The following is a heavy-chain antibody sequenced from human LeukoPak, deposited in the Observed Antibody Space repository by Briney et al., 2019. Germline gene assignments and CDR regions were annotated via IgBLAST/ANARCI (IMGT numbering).Heavy chain of an antibody. CDR2: ISSSSSYT. V-gene: IGHV3-21*05. CDR3: ARATGGSCYDY. Sequence: GGSLRLSCAASTFTFSTYSMNWVRQAPGKGLEWVSYISSSSSYTNYADSVKGRFTISRDNAKNSLYLQMNSLRAEDTAVYYCARATGGSCYDYWGQGTLVTVSS. D-gene: IGHD2-2*01. J-gene: IGHJ4*02. CDR1: TFTFSTYS.